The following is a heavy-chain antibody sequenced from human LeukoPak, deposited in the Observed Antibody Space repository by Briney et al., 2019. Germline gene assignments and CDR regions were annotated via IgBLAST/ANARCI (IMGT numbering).Heavy chain of an antibody. CDR1: GGSISSGGSY. Sequence: PSETLSLTCTVSGGSISSGGSYWSWIRQPAGKGLEWIGRIHPSGSISYNPSLVSRVTISLDTSKNQFSLKLSSVTAADTAVYYCARGHCYSTYWSRGIWFDPWGQGSLVTVSS. J-gene: IGHJ5*02. D-gene: IGHD2/OR15-2a*01. CDR3: ARGHCYSTYWSRGIWFDP. V-gene: IGHV4-61*02. CDR2: IHPSGSI.